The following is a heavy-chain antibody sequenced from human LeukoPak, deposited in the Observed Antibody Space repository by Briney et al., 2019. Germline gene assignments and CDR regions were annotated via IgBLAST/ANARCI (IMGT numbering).Heavy chain of an antibody. J-gene: IGHJ3*02. V-gene: IGHV1-46*01. CDR2: INPSGGST. CDR1: GYTFTSYY. D-gene: IGHD1-26*01. CDR3: ATSLPPYRGGYGPRYAFDI. Sequence: ASVKVSCKASGYTFTSYYMHWVRQAPGQGLEWMGIINPSGGSTSYAQKFQGRVTMTRDMSTSTVYMELSSLRSEDTAVYYCATSLPPYRGGYGPRYAFDIWGQGTMVTVSS.